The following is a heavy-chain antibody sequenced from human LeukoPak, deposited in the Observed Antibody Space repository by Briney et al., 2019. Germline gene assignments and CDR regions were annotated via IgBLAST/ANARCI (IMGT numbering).Heavy chain of an antibody. V-gene: IGHV3-11*01. CDR1: GFTFSDYY. D-gene: IGHD3-10*01. CDR2: ISSSGDTI. CDR3: ARDAYGSGFGDYFDY. J-gene: IGHJ4*02. Sequence: PGGSLRLSCAESGFTFSDYYMTWIRQAPGKGLEWVAYISSSGDTIYYAGSVKGRFTISRDNAKNSLYLQMNSLRVEDTAVYYCARDAYGSGFGDYFDYRGQGTLVTVSS.